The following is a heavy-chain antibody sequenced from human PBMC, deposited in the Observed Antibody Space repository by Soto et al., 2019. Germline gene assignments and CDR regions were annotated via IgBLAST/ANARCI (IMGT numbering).Heavy chain of an antibody. CDR3: AKEYEYSSSSPDY. Sequence: QVQLVESGGGVVQPGRSLRLSCAASGFTFSSYGMHWVRQAPGKGLEWVAVISYDGSNKYYADSVKGRFTISRDNSKNTLYLQMNSLRAEDTAVYYCAKEYEYSSSSPDYWGQGTLVTVSS. CDR1: GFTFSSYG. J-gene: IGHJ4*02. V-gene: IGHV3-30*18. CDR2: ISYDGSNK. D-gene: IGHD6-6*01.